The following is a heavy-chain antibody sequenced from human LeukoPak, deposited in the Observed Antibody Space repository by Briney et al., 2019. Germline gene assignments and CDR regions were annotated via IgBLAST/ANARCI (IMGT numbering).Heavy chain of an antibody. V-gene: IGHV1-18*01. D-gene: IGHD2-2*01. J-gene: IGHJ5*02. CDR3: ARVMIVVVPAAIIRAERFDP. CDR1: GYTFTSYG. Sequence: GASVKVSCKASGYTFTSYGISWVRQAPGEGLEWMGWISAYNGNTNYAQKLQGRVTMTTDTSTSTAYMELRSLRSDDTAVYYCARVMIVVVPAAIIRAERFDPWGQGTLVTVSS. CDR2: ISAYNGNT.